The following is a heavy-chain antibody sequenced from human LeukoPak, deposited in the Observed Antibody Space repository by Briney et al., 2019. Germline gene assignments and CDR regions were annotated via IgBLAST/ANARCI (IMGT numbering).Heavy chain of an antibody. Sequence: GGSLRLSCAASGFTFSSYAMNWVRQAPGKGLEWVSGISGSGGNTYYADSVKGRFTISRDNSKNTLYLQMNSLRAGDTAVYYCARVGSDSRSSYFDYWGQGTLVTVSS. D-gene: IGHD3-22*01. CDR2: ISGSGGNT. V-gene: IGHV3-23*01. J-gene: IGHJ4*02. CDR1: GFTFSSYA. CDR3: ARVGSDSRSSYFDY.